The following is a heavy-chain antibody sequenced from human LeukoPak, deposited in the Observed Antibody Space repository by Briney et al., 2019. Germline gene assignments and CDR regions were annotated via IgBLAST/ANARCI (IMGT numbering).Heavy chain of an antibody. CDR1: GITLSNYG. CDR3: AKRGVVIRVFLVGFHKEAYYFDT. J-gene: IGHJ4*02. CDR2: LSGSGGGT. Sequence: GGSLRLSCAVSGITLSNYGMSWVRQAPGKGLEWVAGLSGSGGGTNYADSVQGRFTISRDNPKNTLYLQMNSLRAEDTAVYFCAKRGVVIRVFLVGFHKEAYYFDTWGQGALVTVSS. V-gene: IGHV3-23*01. D-gene: IGHD3-10*01.